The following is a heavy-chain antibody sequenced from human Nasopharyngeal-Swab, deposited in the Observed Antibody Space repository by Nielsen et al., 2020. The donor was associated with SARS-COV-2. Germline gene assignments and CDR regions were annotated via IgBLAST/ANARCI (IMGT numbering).Heavy chain of an antibody. J-gene: IGHJ6*02. Sequence: GGSLRLSCAASGFTFSSYAMHWVRQAPGKGLEWVAVISYDGSNKYYADSVKGRFTISRDNSKNTLYLQMNSLRAKDTAVYYCARDIPAAIEKGFPSFLYLSYGMDVWGQGTTVTVSS. CDR3: ARDIPAAIEKGFPSFLYLSYGMDV. CDR2: ISYDGSNK. D-gene: IGHD2-2*01. V-gene: IGHV3-30-3*01. CDR1: GFTFSSYA.